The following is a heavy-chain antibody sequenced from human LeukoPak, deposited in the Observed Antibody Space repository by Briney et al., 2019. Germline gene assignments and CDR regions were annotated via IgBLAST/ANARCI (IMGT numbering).Heavy chain of an antibody. J-gene: IGHJ5*02. D-gene: IGHD6-19*01. CDR3: ARSQWLSVGWFDP. V-gene: IGHV3-21*04. CDR2: ISSSGSTI. CDR1: GFTFSSYS. Sequence: GGSLRLSCAASGFTFSSYSMNWVRQAPGKGLEWVSSISSSGSTIYYADSVKGRFTISRDNAKNSLYLQMSSLRAEDTAVYYCARSQWLSVGWFDPWGQGTLVTVSS.